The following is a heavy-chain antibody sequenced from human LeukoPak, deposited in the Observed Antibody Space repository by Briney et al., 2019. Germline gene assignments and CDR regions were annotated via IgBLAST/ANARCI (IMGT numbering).Heavy chain of an antibody. CDR3: ARDRDGYNLDAFDI. J-gene: IGHJ3*02. Sequence: SETLSLTRPVSGGSISVGTFYWSWIRQPPGEGLEWIGYIYYSGSTYYHPSLKSRVSISVDTSKNQFSLKLSSVTAADTAVYYCARDRDGYNLDAFDIWGQGTMVTVSS. D-gene: IGHD5-24*01. CDR1: GGSISVGTFY. V-gene: IGHV4-30-4*08. CDR2: IYYSGST.